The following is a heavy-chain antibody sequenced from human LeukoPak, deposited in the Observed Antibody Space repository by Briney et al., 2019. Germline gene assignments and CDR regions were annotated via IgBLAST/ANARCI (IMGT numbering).Heavy chain of an antibody. V-gene: IGHV3-66*02. CDR3: AREYCSSTSCSVDY. J-gene: IGHJ4*02. CDR1: GFTVSSNY. Sequence: GGSLRLSCAASGFTVSSNYMSWVRQAPGKGLEWVSVIYSGGSTYYADSVKGRLTISRDNSKNTLYLQMNSLRAEDTAVYYCAREYCSSTSCSVDYWGQGTLVTVSP. CDR2: IYSGGST. D-gene: IGHD2-2*01.